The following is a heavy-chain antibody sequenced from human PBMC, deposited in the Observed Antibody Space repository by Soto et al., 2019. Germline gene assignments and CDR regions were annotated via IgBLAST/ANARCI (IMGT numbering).Heavy chain of an antibody. CDR1: GYSITSGFY. J-gene: IGHJ4*02. CDR2: ISYSAKT. CDR3: TRGAGAPWVRFDS. Sequence: SETLSLTCGVSGYSITSGFYWGLFRHSPGKGLEWIGSISYSAKTFYNPSLASRLSIAVGTSMNQFSLRLTSVTAADTALYYCTRGAGAPWVRFDSWGQGTLVTVSS. D-gene: IGHD3-22*01. V-gene: IGHV4-38-2*01.